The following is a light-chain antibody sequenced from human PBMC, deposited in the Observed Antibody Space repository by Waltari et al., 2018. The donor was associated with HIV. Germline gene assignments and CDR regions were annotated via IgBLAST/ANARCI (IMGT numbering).Light chain of an antibody. CDR1: SSGVGNYNV. J-gene: IGLJ1*01. Sequence: QSALTQPASVSASPGQSITISCTGTSSGVGNYNVVSWYRQFPDKAPPLLILEVNKRTSGVSNRCSGSRAGNSASLTIAGLLADDEADYYCCSYAGGNSYVFGTGTKVTVL. V-gene: IGLV2-23*02. CDR2: EVN. CDR3: CSYAGGNSYV.